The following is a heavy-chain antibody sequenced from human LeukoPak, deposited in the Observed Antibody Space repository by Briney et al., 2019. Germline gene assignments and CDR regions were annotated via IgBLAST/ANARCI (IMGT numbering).Heavy chain of an antibody. CDR3: AREERLRGTDWFPS. CDR1: GGSVSSGDSY. J-gene: IGHJ5*01. Sequence: PSETLSLTCTVSGGSVSSGDSYWNWIRQHPGKGLEWIGYIHHSGNFDYNPSPKSRVTLSVDTSKNQFSMNLASVTAADTAVYYCAREERLRGTDWFPSWGQGTLVTVSS. V-gene: IGHV4-31*03. CDR2: IHHSGNF. D-gene: IGHD1-1*01.